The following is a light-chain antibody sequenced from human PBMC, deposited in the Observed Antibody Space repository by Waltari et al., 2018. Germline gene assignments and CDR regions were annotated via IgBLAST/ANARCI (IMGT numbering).Light chain of an antibody. CDR2: EVS. V-gene: IGLV2-8*01. J-gene: IGLJ1*01. CDR3: SSYAGSNNYV. CDR1: TSDVGTYNY. Sequence: QSALTQPPSASGSPGQSVPISCTGTTSDVGTYNYVSWYQQHPGKAPKLMIYEVSKRPSGVPARFSGSKSGNTASLTVSGLQAEDEADYYCSSYAGSNNYVFGTGTKVTVL.